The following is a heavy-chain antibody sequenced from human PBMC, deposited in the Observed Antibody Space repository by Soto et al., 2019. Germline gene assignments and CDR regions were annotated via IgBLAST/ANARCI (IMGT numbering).Heavy chain of an antibody. D-gene: IGHD3-10*01. J-gene: IGHJ4*02. CDR3: ARRSLWFGEFN. Sequence: SETLSLTCTVSGGSISSSSYYWGWIRQPPGKGLEWIGSIYYSGSTYYNPSLKSRVTISVDTSKNQFSLKLSSVTAADTAVYYCARRSLWFGEFNWGQGTLVTVSS. CDR2: IYYSGST. V-gene: IGHV4-39*01. CDR1: GGSISSSSYY.